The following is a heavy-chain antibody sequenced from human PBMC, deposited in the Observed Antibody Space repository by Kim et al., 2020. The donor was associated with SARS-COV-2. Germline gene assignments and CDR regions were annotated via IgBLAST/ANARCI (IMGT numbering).Heavy chain of an antibody. CDR3: ATKNVLLWFGELSAGAEFDY. CDR2: INHSGST. Sequence: SETLSLTCAVYGGSFSGYYWSWIRQPPGKGLEWIGEINHSGSTNYNPSLKSRVTISVDTSKNQFSLKLSSVTAADTAVYYCATKNVLLWFGELSAGAEFDYWGQGTLVTVSS. J-gene: IGHJ4*02. V-gene: IGHV4-34*01. D-gene: IGHD3-10*01. CDR1: GGSFSGYY.